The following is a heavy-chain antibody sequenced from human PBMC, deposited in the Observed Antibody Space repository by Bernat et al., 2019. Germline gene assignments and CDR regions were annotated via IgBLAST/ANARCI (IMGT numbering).Heavy chain of an antibody. CDR2: INTDGTTI. V-gene: IGHV3-74*01. Sequence: EVQLVESGGGLVQPGGSPRLSCAASGFTFSSNWMHWVRQAPGKGLVWVSRINTDGTTINYADSVKGRFTISRDNAKNTLYLQMNSLRAEDTAVYYCAKDLSWNQVDYWGQGALVTVSS. J-gene: IGHJ4*02. CDR1: GFTFSSNW. D-gene: IGHD1-1*01. CDR3: AKDLSWNQVDY.